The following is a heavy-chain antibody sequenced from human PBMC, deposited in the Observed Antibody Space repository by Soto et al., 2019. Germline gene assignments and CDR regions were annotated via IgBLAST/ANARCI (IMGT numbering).Heavy chain of an antibody. J-gene: IGHJ5*02. CDR2: MNPKSGQR. V-gene: IGHV1-8*01. CDR3: ARDIGPALDWYSP. D-gene: IGHD5-18*01. CDR1: GYTFSSYD. Sequence: GASVKVSCKASGYTFSSYDINWLRQASGQGLELIGWMNPKSGQRNYAPRFQGRVTMTGNTSISTAYMELSSLRSDDTAVYYCARDIGPALDWYSPWGQGTLVTVSS.